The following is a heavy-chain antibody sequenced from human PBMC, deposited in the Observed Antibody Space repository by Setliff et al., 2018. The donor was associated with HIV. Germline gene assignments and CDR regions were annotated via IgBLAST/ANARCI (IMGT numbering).Heavy chain of an antibody. CDR1: GYTFTSYG. CDR3: ARDEAAAGTLRDAFDI. Sequence: ASVKVSCKASGYTFTSYGISWVRQAPGQGLEWMGWISAYNGNTNYAQKLQGKVTMTTDTSTSTAYMELRSLRSDDTAVYYCARDEAAAGTLRDAFDIWGQGTMVTVSS. J-gene: IGHJ3*02. D-gene: IGHD6-13*01. V-gene: IGHV1-18*01. CDR2: ISAYNGNT.